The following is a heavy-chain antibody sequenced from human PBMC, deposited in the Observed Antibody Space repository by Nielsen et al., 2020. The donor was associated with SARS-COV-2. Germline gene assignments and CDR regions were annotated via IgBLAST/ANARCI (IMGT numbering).Heavy chain of an antibody. Sequence: GSLRLSCNVSGGSLSTHYWNWIRQPPGKGLEWMGYVYHSGSTNYNPSLKSRVPISVDTSKNQFSLKLTSVTAADTAVYYCARMVYDYGPSSWYFDVWGRGALVTVSS. D-gene: IGHD3-16*01. V-gene: IGHV4-59*08. CDR3: ARMVYDYGPSSWYFDV. CDR2: VYHSGST. J-gene: IGHJ2*01. CDR1: GGSLSTHY.